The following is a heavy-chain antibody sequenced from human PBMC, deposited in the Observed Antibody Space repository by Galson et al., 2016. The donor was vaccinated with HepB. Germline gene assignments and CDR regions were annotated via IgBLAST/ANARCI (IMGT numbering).Heavy chain of an antibody. CDR1: GFSFSNSG. CDR3: AKTHYSGTYLD. CDR2: ISFSGST. D-gene: IGHD1-26*01. Sequence: LRLSCAASGFSFSNSGMSWIRQHPGKGLEWIGYISFSGSTYYNPSLKSRVTISVDTSKNQFSLRLSSVTAADTAVYYCAKTHYSGTYLDWGQGTMVTVSS. V-gene: IGHV4-31*02. J-gene: IGHJ3*01.